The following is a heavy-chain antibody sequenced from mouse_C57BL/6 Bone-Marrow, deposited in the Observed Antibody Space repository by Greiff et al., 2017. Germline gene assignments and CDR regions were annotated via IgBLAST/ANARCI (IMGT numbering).Heavy chain of an antibody. CDR2: FYPGSGSI. V-gene: IGHV1-62-2*01. CDR1: GYTFTEYT. Sequence: VQLQQSGAELVKPGASVKLSCKASGYTFTEYTIHWVKQRSGQGLEWIGWFYPGSGSIKYNEKFKDKATLTADKSSSTVYMELSRLTSEDSAVYSCARHARTIATGVGYYFDYWGQGTTLTVSS. D-gene: IGHD2-5*01. CDR3: ARHARTIATGVGYYFDY. J-gene: IGHJ2*01.